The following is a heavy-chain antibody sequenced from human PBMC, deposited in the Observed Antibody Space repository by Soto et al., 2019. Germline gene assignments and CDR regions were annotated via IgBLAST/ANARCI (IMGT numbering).Heavy chain of an antibody. Sequence: PSETLSLTCAVYGGSFSGYYWSWIRQPPGKGLEWIGEINHSGSTNYNPSLKSRVIISVDTSKNQFSLKLSSVTAADTAVYYCARGQYYYDSSGYLSWGQGTLVTVSS. J-gene: IGHJ4*02. V-gene: IGHV4-34*01. D-gene: IGHD3-22*01. CDR1: GGSFSGYY. CDR2: INHSGST. CDR3: ARGQYYYDSSGYLS.